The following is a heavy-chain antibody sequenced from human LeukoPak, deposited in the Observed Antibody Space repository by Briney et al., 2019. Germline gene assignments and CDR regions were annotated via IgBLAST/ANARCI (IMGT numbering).Heavy chain of an antibody. J-gene: IGHJ4*02. Sequence: ASVKVSCKASVYTFTGYYMHWVRQAPGQGLEWMGLINSNSGDTKYAQKFQGRVTMTRDTSISTAYMELSRLRSDDTALYFCATQRGSYLWGTDFDFWGQGTLVTVSS. CDR2: INSNSGDT. V-gene: IGHV1-2*02. CDR3: ATQRGSYLWGTDFDF. CDR1: VYTFTGYY. D-gene: IGHD3-16*01.